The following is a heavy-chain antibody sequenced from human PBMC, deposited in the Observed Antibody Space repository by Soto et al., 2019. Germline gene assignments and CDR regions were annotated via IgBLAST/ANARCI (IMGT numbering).Heavy chain of an antibody. CDR2: INTGNGNT. CDR3: ARGGYYDKVWGKMNYYGLDV. J-gene: IGHJ6*02. D-gene: IGHD3-16*01. CDR1: GITFNTYA. Sequence: ASVKVSCKDSGITFNTYAIHWVRQAPGKSLEWMEWINTGNGNTRYSQKFQGRVTITRDTSASTAYMELSSLRSDDTAVYYCARGGYYDKVWGKMNYYGLDVWGQGTTVTVSS. V-gene: IGHV1-3*04.